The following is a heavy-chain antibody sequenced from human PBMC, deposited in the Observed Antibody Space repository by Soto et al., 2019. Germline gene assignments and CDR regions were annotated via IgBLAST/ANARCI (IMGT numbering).Heavy chain of an antibody. CDR2: IYYSGST. CDR3: TRAPRGNYGYPSYFDY. Sequence: SETLSLTCTVSGGSISSGDYYGSWIRQPPGKGLEWIGYIYYSGSTYYNPSLKSRVTISVDTSKNQFSLKLSSVTAADTAVYYCTRAPRGNYGYPSYFDYWGQGTLVTVSS. J-gene: IGHJ4*02. V-gene: IGHV4-30-4*01. CDR1: GGSISSGDYY. D-gene: IGHD3-10*01.